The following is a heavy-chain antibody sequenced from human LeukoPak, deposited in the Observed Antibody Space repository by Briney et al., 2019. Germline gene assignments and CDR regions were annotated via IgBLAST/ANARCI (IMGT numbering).Heavy chain of an antibody. J-gene: IGHJ4*02. Sequence: SETLSLTCTVSGGSISSSSYYWGWIRQPPGKGLEWIGSIYYSGSTYYNPSLKSRVTISVDTSKNQFSLKLSSVTAADTAVYYCARGEQQREIDYWGQGTLVTVSS. D-gene: IGHD6-13*01. CDR2: IYYSGST. V-gene: IGHV4-39*01. CDR1: GGSISSSSYY. CDR3: ARGEQQREIDY.